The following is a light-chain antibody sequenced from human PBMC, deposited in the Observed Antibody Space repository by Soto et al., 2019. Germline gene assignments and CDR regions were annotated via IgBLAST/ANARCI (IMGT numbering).Light chain of an antibody. CDR1: SSDVGGYNY. Sequence: QSVLTQPSSLSVSPGQSITISFTGTSSDVGGYNYVSWYQQHPGKAPKLIIYEVSNRPAGVSNRFSGSKSGDTASLTISGLHAEDEADYFCSSYTSSNTLYVFGTGTKVTVL. CDR2: EVS. CDR3: SSYTSSNTLYV. J-gene: IGLJ1*01. V-gene: IGLV2-14*01.